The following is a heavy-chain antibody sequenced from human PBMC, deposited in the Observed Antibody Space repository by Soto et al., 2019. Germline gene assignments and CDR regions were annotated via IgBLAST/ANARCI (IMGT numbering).Heavy chain of an antibody. J-gene: IGHJ3*02. CDR2: INSDGSST. V-gene: IGHV3-74*01. CDR1: GFTFSSYW. D-gene: IGHD2-2*02. CDR3: ARESYQQPYGDAFDI. Sequence: EVQLVESGGGLVQPGGSLRLSCAASGFTFSSYWMHWVRQAPGKGLVWVSRINSDGSSTSYADAAKGQFTISRDNAKNTLYLQRNSLRDDDTAVYHCARESYQQPYGDAFDIWGEGTMVIVSS.